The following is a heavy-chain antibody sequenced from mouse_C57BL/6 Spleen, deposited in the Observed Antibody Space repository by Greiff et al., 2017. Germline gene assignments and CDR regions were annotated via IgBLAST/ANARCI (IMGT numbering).Heavy chain of an antibody. Sequence: EVQLQPSGPELVKPGASVKIPCKASGYTFTDYNMDWVKQSHGKSLEWIGDINPNHGGTIYNQKFKGKATLTVDKSSSTAYMQLRSLTSMDTAVYDCARKGYGRSSWFADWGQGTLVTVSA. V-gene: IGHV1-18*01. CDR2: INPNHGGT. CDR1: GYTFTDYN. D-gene: IGHD1-1*01. J-gene: IGHJ3*01. CDR3: ARKGYGRSSWFAD.